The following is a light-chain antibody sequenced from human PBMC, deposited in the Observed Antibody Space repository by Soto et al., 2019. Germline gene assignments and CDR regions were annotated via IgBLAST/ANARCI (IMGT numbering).Light chain of an antibody. CDR1: QSVSSN. V-gene: IGKV3-15*01. CDR3: QQYNNWPTVT. CDR2: GAS. Sequence: EIVMTQSPATLSLSPGERATLSCRASQSVSSNLAWYQQKPGQAPRLLIYGASTRATGIPARFSGSGSGTEFTLTISSLQSEDFAVYYCQQYNNWPTVTFGPGTKVDIK. J-gene: IGKJ3*01.